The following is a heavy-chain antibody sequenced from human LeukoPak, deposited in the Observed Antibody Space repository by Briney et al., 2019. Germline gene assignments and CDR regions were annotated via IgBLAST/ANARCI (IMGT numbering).Heavy chain of an antibody. Sequence: GGSLRLSCAASGFTFSSYAMSWVRQAPGKGLEWVSGISGSGGDTYYADSVKGRFTISRDNSKNTLYLQMNSLRAEDTAVYYCAKSESFSGGSCYDYWGQGTLVTVSS. J-gene: IGHJ4*02. CDR1: GFTFSSYA. D-gene: IGHD2-15*01. CDR3: AKSESFSGGSCYDY. CDR2: ISGSGGDT. V-gene: IGHV3-23*01.